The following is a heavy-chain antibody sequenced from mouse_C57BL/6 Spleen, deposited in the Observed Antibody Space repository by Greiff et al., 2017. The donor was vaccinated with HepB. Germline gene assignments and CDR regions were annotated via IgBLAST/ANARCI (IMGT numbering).Heavy chain of an antibody. V-gene: IGHV1-4*01. D-gene: IGHD2-3*01. CDR3: ARRGYYVEFAY. J-gene: IGHJ3*01. CDR1: GYTFTSYT. Sequence: QVQLQQSGAELARPGASVKMSCKASGYTFTSYTMHWVKQRPGQGLEWIGYINPSSGYTKYNQKFKDKATLTADKSSSTAYMQLSSLTSEDSAVYYCARRGYYVEFAYWGQGTLVTVSA. CDR2: INPSSGYT.